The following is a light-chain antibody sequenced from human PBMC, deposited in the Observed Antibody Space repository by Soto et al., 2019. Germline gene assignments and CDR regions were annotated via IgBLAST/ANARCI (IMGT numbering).Light chain of an antibody. J-gene: IGKJ1*01. CDR2: GAS. CDR3: KQYNNWWWT. Sequence: EIVMTQSPATLSVSPGERATLSCRASQSVSSNLAWYQQKPGQAPRLLIYGASTRATGIPARFSGSGSGTEFTLTISSLQSEDFAVYYCKQYNNWWWTFGQGTKVEIK. V-gene: IGKV3-15*01. CDR1: QSVSSN.